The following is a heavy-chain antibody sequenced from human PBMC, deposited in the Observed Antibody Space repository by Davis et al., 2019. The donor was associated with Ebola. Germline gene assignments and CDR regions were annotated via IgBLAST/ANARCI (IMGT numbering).Heavy chain of an antibody. V-gene: IGHV3-66*01. Sequence: GESLKISCAASGFTFSSYWMSWVRQAPGKGLEWVSVIYSGGSTYYADSVKGRFTISRDNSKNTLYLQMNSLRAEDTAVYYCARINSYGDFDYWGQGTLVTVSS. J-gene: IGHJ4*02. CDR3: ARINSYGDFDY. CDR1: GFTFSSYW. CDR2: IYSGGST. D-gene: IGHD5-18*01.